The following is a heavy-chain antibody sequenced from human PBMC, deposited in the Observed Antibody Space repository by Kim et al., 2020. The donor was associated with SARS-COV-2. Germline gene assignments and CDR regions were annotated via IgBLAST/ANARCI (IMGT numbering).Heavy chain of an antibody. CDR3: ATGGPYNGYYFNY. Sequence: GGSLRLSCVASGFTFSNAWMSWVRQAPGKGLEWVGRIKSKTAGGTIDYGAPAKGRFTISRDDSQNMFYVQMNNLKTEDTAVYYCATGGPYNGYYFNYWGQGTLVTVSS. CDR1: GFTFSNAW. CDR2: IKSKTAGGTI. J-gene: IGHJ4*02. V-gene: IGHV3-15*01. D-gene: IGHD5-12*01.